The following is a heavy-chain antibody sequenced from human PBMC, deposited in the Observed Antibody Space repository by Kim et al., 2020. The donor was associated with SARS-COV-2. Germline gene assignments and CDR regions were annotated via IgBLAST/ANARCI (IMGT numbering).Heavy chain of an antibody. CDR3: ARGGAYCGGDCYSRPWGGPGEFDY. V-gene: IGHV1-46*01. CDR2: INPSGGGT. Sequence: APVKVSCKASGFTFTSYYMHWVRQAPGQGLEWMGIINPSGGGTSYAQKFQGRVTMTRDTSTSTVYMELSSLRSEDTAVYYCARGGAYCGGDCYSRPWGGPGEFDYGGQGTLVTVSS. D-gene: IGHD2-21*02. J-gene: IGHJ4*02. CDR1: GFTFTSYY.